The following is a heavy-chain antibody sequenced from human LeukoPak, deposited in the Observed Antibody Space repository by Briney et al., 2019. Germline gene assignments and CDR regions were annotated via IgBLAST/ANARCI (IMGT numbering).Heavy chain of an antibody. CDR2: IYTDETTT. D-gene: IGHD2-2*02. V-gene: IGHV3-74*01. CDR3: AKDELKYQLLYGGWFDP. Sequence: PGGSLRLSCAASGFTFSNYWMHWVRHAPGKGLVWVSRIYTDETTTSYADSVKGRFTISRDNAKNTLYLQMNSLRAEDTAVYYCAKDELKYQLLYGGWFDPWGQGTLVTVSS. J-gene: IGHJ5*02. CDR1: GFTFSNYW.